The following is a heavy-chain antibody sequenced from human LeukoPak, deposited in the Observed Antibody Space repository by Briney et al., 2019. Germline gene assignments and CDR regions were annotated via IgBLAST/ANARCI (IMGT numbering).Heavy chain of an antibody. Sequence: SETLSLTCIVSGGSISITNYYWAWIRQPPGKGLEWIGSIYHSGNTYYNPSLKSRVTISVDTSKNQFSLKLSSVTAADTAVYYCARDNGATYYDFWSGPHGAFDIWGQGTMVTVSS. CDR1: GGSISITNYY. D-gene: IGHD3-3*01. J-gene: IGHJ3*02. CDR3: ARDNGATYYDFWSGPHGAFDI. CDR2: IYHSGNT. V-gene: IGHV4-39*07.